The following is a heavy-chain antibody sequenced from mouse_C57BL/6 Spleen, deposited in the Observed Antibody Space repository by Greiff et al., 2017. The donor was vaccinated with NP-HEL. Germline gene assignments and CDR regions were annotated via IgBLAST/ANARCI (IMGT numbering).Heavy chain of an antibody. V-gene: IGHV1-69*01. Sequence: QVQLQQPGAELVMPGASVKLSCKASGYTFTSYWMHWVKQRPGQGLEWIGEIDPSDSYTNYNQKFKGKSTLTVDKSSSTAYMQLSSLTSEDSAVYYCARRVGLYYAMDYWGQGTSVTVSS. CDR3: ARRVGLYYAMDY. CDR2: IDPSDSYT. CDR1: GYTFTSYW. D-gene: IGHD4-1*01. J-gene: IGHJ4*01.